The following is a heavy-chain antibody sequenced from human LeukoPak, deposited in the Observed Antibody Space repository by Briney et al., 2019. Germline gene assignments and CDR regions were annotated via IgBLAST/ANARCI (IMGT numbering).Heavy chain of an antibody. J-gene: IGHJ3*02. CDR1: GFTFSSYA. Sequence: GGSLRLSCAASGFTFSSYAMRWVRQAPGKGLEWVSAISGSGGSTSYTDSVKGRFTISRDNSKNTLYLQMNSLRAEDTAVYYCANRSSSGWGDAFDIWGQGTMVTVSS. CDR2: ISGSGGST. V-gene: IGHV3-23*01. CDR3: ANRSSSGWGDAFDI. D-gene: IGHD6-19*01.